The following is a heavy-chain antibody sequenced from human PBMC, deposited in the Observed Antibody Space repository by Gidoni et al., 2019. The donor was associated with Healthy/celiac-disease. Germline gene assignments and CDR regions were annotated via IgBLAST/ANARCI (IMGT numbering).Heavy chain of an antibody. Sequence: QVQLVESGGGLVKPGGSLRLACAASRFTSSDYSMSWIRKAPGKGREGFSYISSSSSYTNYADSGKGRFTISRDNAKNSLYLQMNSLRAEDTAVYYCARVVRITMVRGVIHAFDIWGQGTMVTVSS. CDR1: RFTSSDYS. V-gene: IGHV3-11*05. D-gene: IGHD3-10*01. J-gene: IGHJ3*02. CDR2: ISSSSSYT. CDR3: ARVVRITMVRGVIHAFDI.